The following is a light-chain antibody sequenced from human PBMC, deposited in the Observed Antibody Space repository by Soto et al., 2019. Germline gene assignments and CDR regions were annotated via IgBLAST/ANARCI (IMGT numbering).Light chain of an antibody. V-gene: IGKV1-8*01. CDR1: QGISSY. CDR2: AAS. Sequence: AIRMTQSPSSFSASTGDRVTITCRASQGISSYLAWYQQKPGKAPKLLIYAASTLQSGVPSRFSGSGSGTDYTLTISCLQSEDLSTCYVQNYYSYPCTFGPGTKVVI. CDR3: QNYYSYPCT. J-gene: IGKJ3*01.